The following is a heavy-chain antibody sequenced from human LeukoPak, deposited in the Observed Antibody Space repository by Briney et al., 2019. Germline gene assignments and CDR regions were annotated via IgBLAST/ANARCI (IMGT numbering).Heavy chain of an antibody. CDR3: AKWGDYDILTGYYVSDF. CDR2: ITGSGDTT. Sequence: GASLRLSCAASGFIFRNYAMSWVCQAPGKGLEWVSAITGSGDTTYYADSVKGRFTISRDNSKNTLYVEMNTLRAEDTAVYYCAKWGDYDILTGYYVSDFWGQETLVTVSS. D-gene: IGHD3-9*01. V-gene: IGHV3-23*01. CDR1: GFIFRNYA. J-gene: IGHJ4*02.